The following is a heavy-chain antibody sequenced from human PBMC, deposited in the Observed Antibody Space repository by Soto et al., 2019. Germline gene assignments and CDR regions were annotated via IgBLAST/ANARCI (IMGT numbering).Heavy chain of an antibody. V-gene: IGHV3-23*01. D-gene: IGHD5-12*01. CDR2: LTGSGGST. J-gene: IGHJ5*02. CDR1: GFTFSSYG. Sequence: PGGSLRLSCAASGFTFSSYGMHWVRQAPGKGLEWVSTLTGSGGSTYYADSVKGRFTISRDNSKDTLHLQMNSLRADDTAVYYCAKETDGSSWGQGTQVTVSS. CDR3: AKETDGSS.